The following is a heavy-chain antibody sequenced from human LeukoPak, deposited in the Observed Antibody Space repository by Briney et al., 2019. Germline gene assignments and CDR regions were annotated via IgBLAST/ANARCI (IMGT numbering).Heavy chain of an antibody. CDR2: IIPILGIA. CDR1: GGTFSSYA. V-gene: IGHV1-69*04. J-gene: IGHJ3*02. Sequence: ASVKVSCKASGGTFSSYAISWVRQAPGQGLEWMGRIIPILGIANYAQKFQGRVTITADKSTSTAYMELSSLRSEDTAVYYCAKDTLWFGESYDAFDIWGQGTMVTVSS. CDR3: AKDTLWFGESYDAFDI. D-gene: IGHD3-10*01.